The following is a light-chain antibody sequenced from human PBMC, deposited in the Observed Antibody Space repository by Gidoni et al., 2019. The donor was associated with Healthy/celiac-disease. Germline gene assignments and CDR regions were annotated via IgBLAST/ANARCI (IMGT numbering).Light chain of an antibody. J-gene: IGKJ4*01. CDR3: QQRSNWPPLT. CDR1: QSVSRD. Sequence: IVLTTSPATLSLSPGERATLSCRASQSVSRDLAGYQQKPGPAPRLLIYDASTSATGIPARFIGSGSATDVTLTTSSLEPEDFAVYYCQQRSNWPPLTFGGGTKVEIK. CDR2: DAS. V-gene: IGKV3-11*01.